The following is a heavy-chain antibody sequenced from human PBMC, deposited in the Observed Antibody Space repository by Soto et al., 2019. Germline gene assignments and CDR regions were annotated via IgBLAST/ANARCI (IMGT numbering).Heavy chain of an antibody. J-gene: IGHJ4*02. V-gene: IGHV3-30*18. D-gene: IGHD3-9*01. CDR2: ISYDGSNK. Sequence: GGSLRLSCAASGFTFSSYVMHWVRQSPGKGLEWVAVISYDGSNKYYADSVKGRFTISRDNSKNTLYLQMNSLRAEDTAVYYCAKDLSDILTGPTDYWGQGTLVTVSS. CDR1: GFTFSSYV. CDR3: AKDLSDILTGPTDY.